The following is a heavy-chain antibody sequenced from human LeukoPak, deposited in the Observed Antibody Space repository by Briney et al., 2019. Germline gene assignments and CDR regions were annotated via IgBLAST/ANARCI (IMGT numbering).Heavy chain of an antibody. D-gene: IGHD6-25*01. CDR3: ARATAAPSSYFFDH. CDR1: DGSIRSSNSF. J-gene: IGHJ4*02. Sequence: SETLSLTCSVSDGSIRSSNSFWGWIRQPPGERLEWIATIYYNGNTYYNPSLQSRVTISVDTSTNQFSLKLNSVIAADTAVYYCARATAAPSSYFFDHWGQGTLVTVSS. CDR2: IYYNGNT. V-gene: IGHV4-39*07.